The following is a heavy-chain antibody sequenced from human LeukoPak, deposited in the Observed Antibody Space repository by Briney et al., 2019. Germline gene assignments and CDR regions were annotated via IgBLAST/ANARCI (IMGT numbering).Heavy chain of an antibody. J-gene: IGHJ4*02. D-gene: IGHD1-1*01. Sequence: GGSLRLSCAASGFTFSSYAMSWVRQAPGKGLEWVSAISGSGGSTYYADSVKGRFTISRDNSKNTLYLQMNSLRAEDTAVYYCAKAVSILQLEISDYWGQGTLVTVSS. V-gene: IGHV3-23*01. CDR3: AKAVSILQLEISDY. CDR1: GFTFSSYA. CDR2: ISGSGGST.